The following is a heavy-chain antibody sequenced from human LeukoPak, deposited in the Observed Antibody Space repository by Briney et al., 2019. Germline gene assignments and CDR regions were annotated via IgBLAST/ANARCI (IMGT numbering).Heavy chain of an antibody. V-gene: IGHV4-34*01. J-gene: IGHJ1*01. D-gene: IGHD3-10*01. CDR3: ARLFPLWFGELLSTEYFQH. Sequence: SETLSLTCAVYGGSFSGYYWSWIRQPPGKGLEWIGEINHSGSTNYNPSLKSRVTISVDTSKNQFSLKLSSVTAADTAVYYCARLFPLWFGELLSTEYFQHWGQGTLVTVSS. CDR2: INHSGST. CDR1: GGSFSGYY.